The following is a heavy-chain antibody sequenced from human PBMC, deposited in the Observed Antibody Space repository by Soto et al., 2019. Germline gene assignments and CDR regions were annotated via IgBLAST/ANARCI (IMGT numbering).Heavy chain of an antibody. CDR2: IYSSGPT. D-gene: IGHD1-26*01. CDR3: ARAFGGSYDY. CDR1: GFTVSSYY. Sequence: GGSLRLSCAASGFTVSSYYMNWVRLVPEKGLEWVSVIYSSGPTFYADSVRGRFTISRDNPKNTLYLQMNSLRVEDTAVYYCARAFGGSYDYWGQGTLVTVSS. J-gene: IGHJ4*02. V-gene: IGHV3-53*01.